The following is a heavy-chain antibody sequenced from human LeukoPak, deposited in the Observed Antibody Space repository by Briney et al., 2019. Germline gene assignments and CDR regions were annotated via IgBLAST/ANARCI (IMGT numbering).Heavy chain of an antibody. CDR1: GFTFSSYA. CDR2: ISYDGSNK. CDR3: ASEALEMATIADPGIVGASSGLGGGFDY. V-gene: IGHV3-30*04. J-gene: IGHJ4*02. D-gene: IGHD1-26*01. Sequence: TGGSLRLSCAASGFTFSSYAMHWVRQAPGKGLEWVAVISYDGSNKYYADSVKGRFTISRDNSKNTLYLQMNSLRAEDTAVYYCASEALEMATIADPGIVGASSGLGGGFDYWGQGTLVTVSS.